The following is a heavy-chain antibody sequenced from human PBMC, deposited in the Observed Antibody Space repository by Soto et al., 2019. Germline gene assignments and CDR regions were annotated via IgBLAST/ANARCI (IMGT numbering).Heavy chain of an antibody. Sequence: GGSLRLSFAASGFTFDDYTMHWVRQRPGQGLEWVSLVSWDSDNRIYADSVKGRFTISRDNINTSLFLQMSSMIAEDTAVYFCVKGASAGGFVFNXWGLVTMVTVS. CDR2: VSWDSDNR. D-gene: IGHD3-16*01. CDR3: VKGASAGGFVFNX. V-gene: IGHV3-43*01. J-gene: IGHJ3*01. CDR1: GFTFDDYT.